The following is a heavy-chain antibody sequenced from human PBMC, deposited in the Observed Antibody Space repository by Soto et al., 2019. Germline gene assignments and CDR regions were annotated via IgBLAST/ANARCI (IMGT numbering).Heavy chain of an antibody. CDR3: ARVVFGSGGWYDP. CDR2: INGGKGNT. D-gene: IGHD3-10*01. V-gene: IGHV1-3*01. J-gene: IGHJ5*02. Sequence: QVQLVQSGAEVKKPGASVKVSCKASGYTFTNYAIPWVRQDPGLGLEWLGWINGGKGNTEYSQKFQDRVTITRDTSASTAYMELTSLRFEDTAVYYCARVVFGSGGWYDPWGQGTLVTVSS. CDR1: GYTFTNYA.